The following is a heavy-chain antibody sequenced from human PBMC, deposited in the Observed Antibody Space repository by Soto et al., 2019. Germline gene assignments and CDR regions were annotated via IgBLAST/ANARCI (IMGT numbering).Heavy chain of an antibody. J-gene: IGHJ6*02. CDR2: ISSSGSTI. CDR3: ELDITAEERGYYGMDV. CDR1: GFTFSDYY. V-gene: IGHV3-11*01. D-gene: IGHD6-6*01. Sequence: PGGSLRLSCAASGFTFSDYYMSWIRQAPGKGLEWVSYISSSGSTIYYADSVKGRFTISRDNAKNSLYLQMNSLRAEDTAVYYCELDITAEERGYYGMDVWGQGTTVTVSS.